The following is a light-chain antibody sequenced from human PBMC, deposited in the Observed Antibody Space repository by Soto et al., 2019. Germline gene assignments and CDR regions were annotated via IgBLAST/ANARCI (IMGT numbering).Light chain of an antibody. CDR3: QHYGDSSWT. J-gene: IGKJ1*01. Sequence: EIVLTQSPGTLSLSPGERATLSCRADRSVSDTLLTWFQQKPGQAPRLLIFGTSNRAPGIPDRFSGSGSGTDFTLTISRLEPDDFGVYYCQHYGDSSWTFGQGTKVDIK. V-gene: IGKV3-20*01. CDR1: RSVSDTL. CDR2: GTS.